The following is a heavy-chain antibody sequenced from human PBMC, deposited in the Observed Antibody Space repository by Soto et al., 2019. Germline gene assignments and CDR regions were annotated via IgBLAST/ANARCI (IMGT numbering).Heavy chain of an antibody. J-gene: IGHJ3*01. CDR1: GFSFSDNP. V-gene: IGHV1-3*01. Sequence: QVQLVQSGAEVRKPGASVNISCRASGFSFSDNPINWVRQAPGHSLEWMGWINPDNGNTRYPQTFQGRVTISRHSSASVVCVEVCEVTADDTAVYYCARDLLSVGPRADDAFDVWGQGTMVTVSS. D-gene: IGHD1-26*01. CDR3: ARDLLSVGPRADDAFDV. CDR2: INPDNGNT.